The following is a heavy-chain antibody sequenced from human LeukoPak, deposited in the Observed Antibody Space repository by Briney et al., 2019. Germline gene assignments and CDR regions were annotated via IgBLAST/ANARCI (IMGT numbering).Heavy chain of an antibody. D-gene: IGHD3-22*01. CDR2: TRNKANSYTT. CDR3: ARAAGGPYYYDSSGLDY. V-gene: IGHV3-72*01. Sequence: GGSLRLSCAASGFTFSDHYMDWVRQAPGKGLEWVGRTRNKANSYTTEYAASVKGRFTISRDDSKNSLHLQMNSLKTEDTAVYYCARAAGGPYYYDSSGLDYWGQGTLVTVSS. J-gene: IGHJ4*02. CDR1: GFTFSDHY.